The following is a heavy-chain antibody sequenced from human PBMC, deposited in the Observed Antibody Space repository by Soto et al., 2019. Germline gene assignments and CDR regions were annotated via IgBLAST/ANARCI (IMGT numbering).Heavy chain of an antibody. CDR2: LSSNGIGT. CDR3: VKDMGQAAVGISYPYGLDV. V-gene: IGHV3-64D*06. J-gene: IGHJ6*02. Sequence: PGGSLRLSCSGSGFTVSSFGMHWVRQAPGKGLEHVSTLSSNGIGTYYADSVKGRFTSSRDTSKNTLYLQMSSLRTEDTAVYYCVKDMGQAAVGISYPYGLDVWGLGTTVTVSS. CDR1: GFTVSSFG. D-gene: IGHD6-13*01.